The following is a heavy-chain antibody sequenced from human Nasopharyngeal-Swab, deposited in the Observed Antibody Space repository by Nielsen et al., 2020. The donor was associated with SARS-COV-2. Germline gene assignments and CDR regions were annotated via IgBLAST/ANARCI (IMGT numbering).Heavy chain of an antibody. V-gene: IGHV3-53*04. J-gene: IGHJ2*01. D-gene: IGHD3-16*01. CDR1: GFTFSSYG. CDR3: ARGRGGSDWYLDL. Sequence: GESLKISCAASGFTFSSYGMHWVRQAPGKGLQWVSFTSSGLATDYSDSVKGRFTISRHNSENTLYLQMNSLRPEDTAIYYCARGRGGSDWYLDLWGRGTLVTVSS. CDR2: TSSGLAT.